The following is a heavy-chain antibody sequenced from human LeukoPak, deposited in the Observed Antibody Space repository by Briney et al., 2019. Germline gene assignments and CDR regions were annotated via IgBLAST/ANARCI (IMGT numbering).Heavy chain of an antibody. V-gene: IGHV4-39*07. CDR2: IYYSGST. D-gene: IGHD4-23*01. CDR3: ARGTHYGGPDY. Sequence: SETLSLTCTVSGGSISSSSYYWGWIRQPPGKGLEWIGSIYYSGSTYYNPSLKSRVTISVDTSKNQFSLKLSSVTAADTAVYYCARGTHYGGPDYWGQGTLVTVSS. CDR1: GGSISSSSYY. J-gene: IGHJ4*02.